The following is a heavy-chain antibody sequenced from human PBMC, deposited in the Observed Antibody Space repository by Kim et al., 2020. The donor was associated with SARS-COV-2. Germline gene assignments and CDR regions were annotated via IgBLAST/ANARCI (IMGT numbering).Heavy chain of an antibody. V-gene: IGHV4-39*01. CDR1: GGSISSSSYY. J-gene: IGHJ3*02. Sequence: SETLSLTCTVSGGSISSSSYYWGWIRQPPGKGLEWIGSIYYSGSTYYNPSLKSRVTISVDTSKNQFSLKLSSVTAADTAVYYCARLLGDSSRYWHDAFDIWGQGTMVTVSS. CDR2: IYYSGST. CDR3: ARLLGDSSRYWHDAFDI. D-gene: IGHD3-22*01.